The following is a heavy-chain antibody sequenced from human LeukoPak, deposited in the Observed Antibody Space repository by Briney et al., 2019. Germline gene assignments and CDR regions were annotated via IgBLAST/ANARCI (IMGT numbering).Heavy chain of an antibody. CDR2: ISGRGGST. J-gene: IGHJ3*02. D-gene: IGHD3-22*01. V-gene: IGHV3-23*01. CDR1: GFTFSSYA. CDR3: AKTYYYDSSGHDAFDI. Sequence: AGGSLRLSCAASGFTFSSYAMSWVRQAPGKGLEWVSAISGRGGSTYYADSVKGRFPISRDNSKNTLYLQMNSLRAEDTAVYYCAKTYYYDSSGHDAFDIWGQGTMVTVSS.